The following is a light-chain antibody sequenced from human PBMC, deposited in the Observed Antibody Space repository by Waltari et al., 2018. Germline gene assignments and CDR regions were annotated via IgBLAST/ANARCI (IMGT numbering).Light chain of an antibody. CDR2: AAS. Sequence: DIQMTQSPSSLSASAGDRVTITCRASQGISNFLAWYQQKPGRVPKVLIYAASTLQSGVPSRFSGSGSGTDFTLTISSLQPEDVATYYCQKYNSAPQTFGQGTRVEIK. CDR3: QKYNSAPQT. V-gene: IGKV1-27*01. J-gene: IGKJ1*01. CDR1: QGISNF.